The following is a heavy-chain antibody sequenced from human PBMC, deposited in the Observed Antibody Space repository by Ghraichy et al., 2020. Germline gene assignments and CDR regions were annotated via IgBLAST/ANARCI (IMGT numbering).Heavy chain of an antibody. J-gene: IGHJ5*02. V-gene: IGHV3-21*01. D-gene: IGHD6-6*01. CDR3: ARGHEDIAARPNNWFDP. Sequence: GGSLRLSCAASGFTFSSYSMNWVRQAPGKGLEWVSSISSSSSYIYYADSVKGRFTISRDNAKNSLYLQMNSLRAEDTAVYYCARGHEDIAARPNNWFDPWGQGTLVTVSS. CDR2: ISSSSSYI. CDR1: GFTFSSYS.